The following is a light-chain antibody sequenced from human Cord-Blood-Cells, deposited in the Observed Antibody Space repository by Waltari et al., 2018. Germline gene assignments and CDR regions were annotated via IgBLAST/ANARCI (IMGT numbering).Light chain of an antibody. J-gene: IGLJ3*02. V-gene: IGLV2-14*01. CDR2: DVS. CDR3: SSYTSSSTLE. CDR1: SSDVGGYNY. Sequence: QSALTQPASVYGSPGQSITISCPGPSSDVGGYNYVSGYQQHPGKAPKLMIYDVSNRPSGVSNRFSGSKSGNTASLTISGLQAEDEADYYCSSYTSSSTLEFGGGTKLTVL.